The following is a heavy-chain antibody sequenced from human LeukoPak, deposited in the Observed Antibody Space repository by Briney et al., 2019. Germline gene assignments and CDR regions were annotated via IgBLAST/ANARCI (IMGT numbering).Heavy chain of an antibody. D-gene: IGHD5/OR15-5a*01. CDR1: GYSISSNNW. Sequence: SETLSLTCGVSGYSISSNNWWGWIRQPPGKGLEWIGYIHYSGSAYYNPSLKSRVTMSVDTSKNQFSLKLNSVTAVDTAVYYCARLTSVDSVMDVWGQGTTVTVS. V-gene: IGHV4-28*01. CDR3: ARLTSVDSVMDV. J-gene: IGHJ6*02. CDR2: IHYSGSA.